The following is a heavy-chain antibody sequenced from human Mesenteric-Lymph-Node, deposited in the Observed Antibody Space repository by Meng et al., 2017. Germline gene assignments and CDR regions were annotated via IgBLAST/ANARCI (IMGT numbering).Heavy chain of an antibody. CDR3: AKDGGGKYCNGNNCPDY. J-gene: IGHJ4*02. CDR2: ISLSGADR. Sequence: GGSLRLSCAPSGFTFSSDGMNWVRQAPGKGLEWVSVISLSGADRYYAEVVRGRFTISRDNSKTTLYLQMNSLSAEDKATYYCAKDGGGKYCNGNNCPDYWGQGTLVTVSS. V-gene: IGHV3-23*01. CDR1: GFTFSSDG. D-gene: IGHD2/OR15-2a*01.